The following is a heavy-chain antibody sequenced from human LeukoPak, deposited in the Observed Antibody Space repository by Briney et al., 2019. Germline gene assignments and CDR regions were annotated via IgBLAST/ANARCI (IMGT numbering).Heavy chain of an antibody. D-gene: IGHD2-2*01. Sequence: PGGSLRLSCAASGFTLDDYAMHWVRQAPGKGLEWVSLISGDGGSTYYADSVKGRFTISRDNSKNSLYLQMNSLRTEDTALYYCAKDMGYCSSTSCYRMEYWGQGTLVTVSS. J-gene: IGHJ4*02. V-gene: IGHV3-43*02. CDR3: AKDMGYCSSTSCYRMEY. CDR1: GFTLDDYA. CDR2: ISGDGGST.